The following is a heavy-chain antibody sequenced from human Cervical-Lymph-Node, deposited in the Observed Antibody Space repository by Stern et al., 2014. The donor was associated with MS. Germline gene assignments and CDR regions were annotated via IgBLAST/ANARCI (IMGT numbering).Heavy chain of an antibody. J-gene: IGHJ4*02. Sequence: QVHLVQSGAEVKKPGASMTISCKTSGYNFIDHAIHWVRQAPGQRLEWMGWINGGPGTTKYSQKFQGRVSFTRDKAASAAYMDLSSLSPDDTAVYYCARQPDYSDFLDFWGQGTLVTFSS. CDR2: INGGPGTT. CDR1: GYNFIDHA. CDR3: ARQPDYSDFLDF. V-gene: IGHV1-3*01. D-gene: IGHD4-11*01.